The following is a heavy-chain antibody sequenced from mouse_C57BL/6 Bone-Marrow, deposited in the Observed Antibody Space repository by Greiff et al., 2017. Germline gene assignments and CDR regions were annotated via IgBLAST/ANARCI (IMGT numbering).Heavy chain of an antibody. J-gene: IGHJ4*01. D-gene: IGHD5-1*01. V-gene: IGHV5-17*01. CDR3: ARLEYVDGDAMDY. Sequence: EVQGVESGGGLVKPGGSLKLSCAASGFTFSDYGMHWVRQAPEQGLEWVAYISSGSSTIYYAATVKGRFTISRDTANNTLFLQLTSLRSEYTAMDYCARLEYVDGDAMDYWGQGTSVTVSS. CDR2: ISSGSSTI. CDR1: GFTFSDYG.